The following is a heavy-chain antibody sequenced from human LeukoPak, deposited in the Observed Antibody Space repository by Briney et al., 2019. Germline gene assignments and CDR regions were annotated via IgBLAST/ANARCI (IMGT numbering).Heavy chain of an antibody. CDR3: VRDRGYYDGSGYYYYFDY. Sequence: PGGSLRLSCAASGFTFSSYEMNWVRQAPGKGLEWVSYISGSGAGIYSADSVKGRFTISRENAKNSLYLQMNSLRAEDTAVYFCVRDRGYYDGSGYYYYFDYWGQGTLVTVSS. CDR1: GFTFSSYE. D-gene: IGHD3-22*01. J-gene: IGHJ4*02. CDR2: ISGSGAGI. V-gene: IGHV3-48*03.